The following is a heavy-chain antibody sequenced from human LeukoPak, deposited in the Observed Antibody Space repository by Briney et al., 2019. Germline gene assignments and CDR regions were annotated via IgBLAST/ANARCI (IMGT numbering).Heavy chain of an antibody. CDR3: ARGGGEYYYDSSGYYL. D-gene: IGHD3-22*01. V-gene: IGHV4-59*01. CDR1: GGSISSYY. J-gene: IGHJ4*02. Sequence: SETLSLTCTVSGGSISSYYWSWIRQPPGKGLEWIGYIYYSGSTNYNPSLKSRVTISVDTSKNQFSLKLSSVTAADTAVYYCARGGGEYYYDSSGYYLWGQGTLVTVSS. CDR2: IYYSGST.